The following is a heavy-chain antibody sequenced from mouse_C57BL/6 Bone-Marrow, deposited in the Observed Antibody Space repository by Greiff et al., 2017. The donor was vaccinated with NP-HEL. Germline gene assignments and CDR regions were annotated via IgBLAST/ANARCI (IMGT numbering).Heavy chain of an antibody. CDR1: GYSITSGYY. D-gene: IGHD2-10*01. CDR3: ARVRSYFLYAMDY. Sequence: EVKLMESGPGLVKPSQSLSLTCSVTGYSITSGYYWNWIRQFPGNKLEWMGYISYDGSNNYNPSLKNRISITRDTSKNQFFLKLNSVTTEDTATYYCARVRSYFLYAMDYWGQGTSVTVSS. J-gene: IGHJ4*01. V-gene: IGHV3-6*01. CDR2: ISYDGSN.